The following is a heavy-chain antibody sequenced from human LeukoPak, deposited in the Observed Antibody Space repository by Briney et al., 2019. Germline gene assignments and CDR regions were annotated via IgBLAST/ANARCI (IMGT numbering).Heavy chain of an antibody. CDR3: AARGSGYYFDY. V-gene: IGHV1-2*06. Sequence: ASVKVSCKASGGTFSSYAISWVRQAPGQGLEWMGRINPNSGGTNYAQKFQGRVTMTRDTSISTAYMELSRLRSDDTAVYYCAARGSGYYFDYWGQGTLVTVSS. D-gene: IGHD3-10*01. CDR1: GGTFSSYA. J-gene: IGHJ4*02. CDR2: INPNSGGT.